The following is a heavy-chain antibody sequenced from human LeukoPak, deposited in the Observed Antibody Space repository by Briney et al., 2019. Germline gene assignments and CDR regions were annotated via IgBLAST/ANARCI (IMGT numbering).Heavy chain of an antibody. J-gene: IGHJ4*02. V-gene: IGHV3-21*01. D-gene: IGHD2-21*02. CDR2: ISSSSSYI. CDR1: GFTFSSYS. CDR3: ARDCGGDCYSHYFDY. Sequence: PGGSLRLSCAASGFTFSSYSMNWVRQAPGKGLEWVSSISSSSSYIYYADSVEGRFTISRDNAKNSLYLQMNRLRADDTAVYYCARDCGGDCYSHYFDYWGQGTLVTVSS.